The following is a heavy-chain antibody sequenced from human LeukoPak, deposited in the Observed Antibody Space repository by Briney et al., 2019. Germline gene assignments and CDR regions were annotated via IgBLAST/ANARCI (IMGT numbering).Heavy chain of an antibody. V-gene: IGHV1-24*01. D-gene: IGHD3-10*01. CDR2: FDPEDHAT. CDR1: GNTLHELR. CDR3: TTHDPRGGPPFYFDH. J-gene: IGHJ4*02. Sequence: ASVKVSCMVSGNTLHELRIHWLRQAPAKGLVWMGGFDPEDHATYYAQNFQGRVTMTEGTSTAYMELTSLTEEDTAVYYCTTHDPRGGPPFYFDHWGQGTPVTVSS.